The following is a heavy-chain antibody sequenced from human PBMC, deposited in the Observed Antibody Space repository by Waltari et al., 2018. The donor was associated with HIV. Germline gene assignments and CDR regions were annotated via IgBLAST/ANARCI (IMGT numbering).Heavy chain of an antibody. CDR2: IYHSGST. V-gene: IGHV4-38-2*01. J-gene: IGHJ3*02. CDR3: AVKALITMIVGPDAFDI. CDR1: GYSISSGYY. Sequence: QVQLQESGPGLVKPSETLSLTCAVSGYSISSGYYWGWIRQPPGKGLEWIGSIYHSGSTYYNPSLKSRVTISVDTSKNQFSLKLSSVTAADTAVYYCAVKALITMIVGPDAFDIWGQGTMITVSS. D-gene: IGHD3-22*01.